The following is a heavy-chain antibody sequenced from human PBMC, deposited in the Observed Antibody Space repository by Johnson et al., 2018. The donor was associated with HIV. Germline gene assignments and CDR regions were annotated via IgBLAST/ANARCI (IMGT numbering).Heavy chain of an antibody. D-gene: IGHD6-13*01. V-gene: IGHV3-73*01. Sequence: VQLVESGGGLVQPGGSLKLSCAASGFTFSGSAMHWVRQASGKGLEWVGRIRSKPYSYATAYAASVTGRFTISRDDSKNTTYLQMNSLKTEDTAVYYCAKDCSISSWSPGCPFDIWGQGTMVTVSS. CDR3: AKDCSISSWSPGCPFDI. CDR2: IRSKPYSYAT. CDR1: GFTFSGSA. J-gene: IGHJ3*02.